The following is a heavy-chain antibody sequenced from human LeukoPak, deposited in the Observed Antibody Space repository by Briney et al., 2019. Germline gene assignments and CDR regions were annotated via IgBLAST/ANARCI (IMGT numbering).Heavy chain of an antibody. CDR3: ARVGPYSDSSLSRFDY. J-gene: IGHJ4*02. CDR1: GYTFTNYY. Sequence: ASVKVSFKSSGYTFTNYYTHWVRQAPGQGLEWTGIINPSGGSTSYAQKFQGRVTMTRGTSTSTVYMELSSLRSEDTAVYYCARVGPYSDSSLSRFDYWGQGTLVTVSS. D-gene: IGHD6-6*01. V-gene: IGHV1-46*01. CDR2: INPSGGST.